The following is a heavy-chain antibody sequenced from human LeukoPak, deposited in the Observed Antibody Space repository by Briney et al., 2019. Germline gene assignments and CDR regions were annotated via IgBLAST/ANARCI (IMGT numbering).Heavy chain of an antibody. CDR3: ARLTGTDYYVDY. CDR2: INHSGST. D-gene: IGHD1-20*01. J-gene: IGHJ4*02. V-gene: IGHV4-34*01. Sequence: SETLSLTCAVYGGSFSGYYWSWIRQPAGKGLEWIGEINHSGSTNYNPALKSRVTISVDTSKNQFSLKLSSVTAAERAVYYCARLTGTDYYVDYWGQGTLVTVSS. CDR1: GGSFSGYY.